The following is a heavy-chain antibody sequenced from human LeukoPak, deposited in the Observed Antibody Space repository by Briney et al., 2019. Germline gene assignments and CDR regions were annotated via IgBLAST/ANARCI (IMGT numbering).Heavy chain of an antibody. Sequence: SETLSLTCTVSGGSISSSSYYWGWIRQPPGKGLEWIGSIFYSGSTYYNPSLKSRVTISVDTSKNQFSLKLSSVTAADTAVYYCARAARDSSVETFDYWGQGTLVTVSS. D-gene: IGHD3-22*01. CDR2: IFYSGST. V-gene: IGHV4-39*07. J-gene: IGHJ4*02. CDR1: GGSISSSSYY. CDR3: ARAARDSSVETFDY.